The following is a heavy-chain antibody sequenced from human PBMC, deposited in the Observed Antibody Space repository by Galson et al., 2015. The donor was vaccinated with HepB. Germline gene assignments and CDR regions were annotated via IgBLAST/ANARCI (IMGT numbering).Heavy chain of an antibody. CDR3: VRGKNWNDGGYYYGLDV. Sequence: SLRLSCAASGFTFSIYYMHWVRQAPGKGLMWVSRINSDGTYIHYADSVKGRFTISRDNAKNTLKLQMNSLRVEDTAIHYCVRGKNWNDGGYYYGLDVWGQGTTVTVSS. J-gene: IGHJ6*02. CDR2: INSDGTYI. V-gene: IGHV3-74*01. D-gene: IGHD1-1*01. CDR1: GFTFSIYY.